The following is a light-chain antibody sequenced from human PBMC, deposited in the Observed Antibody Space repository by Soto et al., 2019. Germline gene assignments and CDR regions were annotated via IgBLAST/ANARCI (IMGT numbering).Light chain of an antibody. CDR3: GTWDSNTRV. V-gene: IGLV4-60*02. CDR1: SGHSSYI. J-gene: IGLJ3*02. Sequence: QSVLTQSSSASASLGSSVKLTCTLSSGHSSYIIAWHQQQPGKAPRYLMKLEGSGSYNKGSGVPDRFSGSSSGADRYLTTSNLQFEDEADYYCGTWDSNTRVFGGGTKLTVL. CDR2: LEGSGSY.